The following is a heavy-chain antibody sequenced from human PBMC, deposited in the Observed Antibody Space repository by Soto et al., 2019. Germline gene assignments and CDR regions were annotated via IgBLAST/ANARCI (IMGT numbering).Heavy chain of an antibody. CDR1: GFTVSSNY. Sequence: GGSLRLSCAASGFTVSSNYMSWVRQAPGKGLEWVSVIYSGGSTYYADSVKGRFTISRDNSKNTLYLQMNSLRAEDTAVYYCARDRPVGAFRIAVAGTSFPFDYWGQGTLVTVSS. V-gene: IGHV3-66*01. CDR2: IYSGGST. J-gene: IGHJ4*02. D-gene: IGHD6-19*01. CDR3: ARDRPVGAFRIAVAGTSFPFDY.